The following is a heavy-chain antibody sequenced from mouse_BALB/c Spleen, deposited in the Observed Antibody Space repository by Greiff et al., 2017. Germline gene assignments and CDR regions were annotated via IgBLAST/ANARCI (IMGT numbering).Heavy chain of an antibody. Sequence: QVQLQQSGAELAKPGASVKMSCKASGYTFTSYWMHWVKQRPGQGLEWIGYINPSTGYTEYNQKFKDKATLTADKSSSTAYMQLSSLTSEDSAVYYCARGPPLRWAWFAYWGQGTLVTVSA. CDR3: ARGPPLRWAWFAY. J-gene: IGHJ3*01. CDR2: INPSTGYT. V-gene: IGHV1-7*01. CDR1: GYTFTSYW. D-gene: IGHD2-3*01.